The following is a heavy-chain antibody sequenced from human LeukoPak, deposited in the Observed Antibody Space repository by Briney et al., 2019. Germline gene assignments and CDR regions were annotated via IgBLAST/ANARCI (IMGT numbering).Heavy chain of an antibody. Sequence: GGSLRLSCAASGFTFSRYAMHWVRQAPGKGLEWVAVISYDGSNKYYADSVKGRFTISRDNSKNTLYLQMNSLRAEDTAVYYCARFGGSYYGSGSYYPFDYWGQGTLVTVSS. CDR3: ARFGGSYYGSGSYYPFDY. J-gene: IGHJ4*02. CDR2: ISYDGSNK. V-gene: IGHV3-30-3*01. D-gene: IGHD3-10*01. CDR1: GFTFSRYA.